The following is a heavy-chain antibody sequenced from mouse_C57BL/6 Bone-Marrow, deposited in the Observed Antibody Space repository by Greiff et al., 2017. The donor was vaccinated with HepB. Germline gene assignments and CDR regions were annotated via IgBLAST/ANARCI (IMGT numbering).Heavy chain of an antibody. CDR1: GFTFSDYG. CDR3: ASYYYGPYYAMDY. J-gene: IGHJ4*01. D-gene: IGHD1-1*01. Sequence: EVKLMESGGGLVKPGGSLKLSCAASGFTFSDYGMHWVRQAPEKGLEWVAYISSGSSTIYYADTVKGRFTISRDNAKNTLFLQMTSLRSEDTAMYYCASYYYGPYYAMDYWGQGTSVTVSS. CDR2: ISSGSSTI. V-gene: IGHV5-17*01.